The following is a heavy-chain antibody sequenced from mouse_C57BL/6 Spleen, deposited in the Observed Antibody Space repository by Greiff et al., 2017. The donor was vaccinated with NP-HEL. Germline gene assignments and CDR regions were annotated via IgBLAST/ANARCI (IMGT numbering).Heavy chain of an antibody. V-gene: IGHV6-3*01. CDR2: IRLKSDNYAT. J-gene: IGHJ2*01. Sequence: DVQLVESGGGLVQPGGSMKLSCVASGFTFSNYWMNWVRQSPEKGLEWVAQIRLKSDNYATHYAESVKGRFTISRDDSKSSVYLQMNNLRAEDTGIYYCTGGYGSNLDYWGQGTTLTVSS. CDR1: GFTFSNYW. D-gene: IGHD1-1*01. CDR3: TGGYGSNLDY.